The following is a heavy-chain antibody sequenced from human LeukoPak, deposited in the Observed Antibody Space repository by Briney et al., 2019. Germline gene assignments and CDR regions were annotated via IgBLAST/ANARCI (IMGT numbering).Heavy chain of an antibody. V-gene: IGHV3-74*01. CDR1: GFTFSSYW. CDR3: ARGTGNYYGY. D-gene: IGHD3/OR15-3a*01. CDR2: INTDGSST. J-gene: IGHJ4*02. Sequence: GGSLRLSCAASGFTFSSYWMHWVRQAPGKGLVWVSRINTDGSSTIYADSVKGRFAVSRDNAKNTLYLQMNSLRAEDTAVYYCARGTGNYYGYWGQGTLVTVSS.